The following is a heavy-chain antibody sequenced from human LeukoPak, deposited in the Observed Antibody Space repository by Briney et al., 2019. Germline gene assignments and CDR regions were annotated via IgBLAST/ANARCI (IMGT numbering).Heavy chain of an antibody. CDR3: ARSPDILTGENFDY. V-gene: IGHV1-18*01. Sequence: ASVKVSCKASGYTFTSYGISWVRQAPGQGLEWMGWISAYNGNTNYAQKFQGRVTMTRDTSFSTAYMELSRLRSDDTAVYYCARSPDILTGENFDYWGQGTLVTVSS. CDR2: ISAYNGNT. CDR1: GYTFTSYG. J-gene: IGHJ4*02. D-gene: IGHD3-9*01.